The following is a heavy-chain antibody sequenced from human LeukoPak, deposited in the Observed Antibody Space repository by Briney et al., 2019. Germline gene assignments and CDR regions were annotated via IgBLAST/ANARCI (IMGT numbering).Heavy chain of an antibody. CDR3: ARDGPARGIFGSSWFETLYYFDY. J-gene: IGHJ4*02. D-gene: IGHD6-13*01. V-gene: IGHV1-2*02. CDR2: INPNSGGT. CDR1: GYTFTGYY. Sequence: GASVKVSCKASGYTFTGYYMHWVRQAPGQGLEWMGWINPNSGGTNYAQKFQGRVTMTRDTSISTAYMELSRLRSDDTAVYYCARDGPARGIFGSSWFETLYYFDYWGQGTLVTVSS.